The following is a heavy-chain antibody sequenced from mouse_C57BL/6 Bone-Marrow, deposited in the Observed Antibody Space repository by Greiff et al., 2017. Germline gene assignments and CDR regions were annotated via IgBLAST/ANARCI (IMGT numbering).Heavy chain of an antibody. CDR3: ARAGNYRYDEYYFDY. J-gene: IGHJ2*01. Sequence: VQLQRSGPELAKPGASVKMSCKAPGYTFTSYWMHWVKQRPEQGLDWIGYINLSIGYTEYNQKFKDKATLTADNSSSTAYMQLSSLTSEDSAVYYCARAGNYRYDEYYFDYWGQGTTLTVSS. CDR2: INLSIGYT. D-gene: IGHD2-14*01. CDR1: GYTFTSYW. V-gene: IGHV1-7*01.